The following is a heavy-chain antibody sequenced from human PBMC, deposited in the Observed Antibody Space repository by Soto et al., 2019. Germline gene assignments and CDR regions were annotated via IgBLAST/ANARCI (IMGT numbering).Heavy chain of an antibody. V-gene: IGHV3-33*01. D-gene: IGHD5-18*01. CDR1: GVIFSNHG. Sequence: GGALRLSCAASGVIFSNHGMHWVRQAPGKGLEWVAVIWYDGSSEYYADSVKGRFTISRDNSKNTLYLQMNSLRAEDTAVYFCARMEVLSRGYRYGYLANCGQGTLVTVSS. CDR2: IWYDGSSE. CDR3: ARMEVLSRGYRYGYLAN. J-gene: IGHJ1*01.